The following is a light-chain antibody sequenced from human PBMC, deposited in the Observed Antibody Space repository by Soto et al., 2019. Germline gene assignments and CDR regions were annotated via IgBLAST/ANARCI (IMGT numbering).Light chain of an antibody. CDR2: EVS. CDR1: SSDVGSYNR. Sequence: QSALTQPPSVSGSPGQSVTISCTGTSSDVGSYNRVSWYQQPPGTAPKLMIYEVSNRPSGVPDRFSGSKSGNTASLTISGLQAEDEADYYCSLYTSSSLYVFGTGTKGHRP. J-gene: IGLJ1*01. V-gene: IGLV2-18*01. CDR3: SLYTSSSLYV.